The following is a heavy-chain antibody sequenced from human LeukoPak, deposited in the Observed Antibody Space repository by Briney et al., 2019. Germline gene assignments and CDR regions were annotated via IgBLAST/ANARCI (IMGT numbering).Heavy chain of an antibody. D-gene: IGHD1-14*01. V-gene: IGHV3-21*01. CDR1: GFTFSSYS. J-gene: IGHJ4*02. Sequence: GGSLRLSCAASGFTFSSYSMNWVRQAPGKGLEGVSSISTSSSYIHYADSVEGRFTISRDNAKNSLYLQMNSLRAEDTAVYYCARGTLNIPGEHGAFDYWGQGTLVTVSS. CDR2: ISTSSSYI. CDR3: ARGTLNIPGEHGAFDY.